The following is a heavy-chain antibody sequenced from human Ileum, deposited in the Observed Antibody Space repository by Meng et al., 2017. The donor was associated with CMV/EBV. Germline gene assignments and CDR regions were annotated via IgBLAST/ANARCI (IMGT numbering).Heavy chain of an antibody. CDR1: GDSISRYF. D-gene: IGHD3-16*01. J-gene: IGHJ5*02. V-gene: IGHV4-4*07. CDR2: INTSGKT. CDR3: ARDLIRDDTGSWFDP. Sequence: VRLQESGPGLVKPSETLSFTCTVPGDSISRYFWSWIRQPAGKGLEWIGRINTSGKTTYSPSLKSRVTMSLDTSKNQFSLRLTSVSAADTALYYCARDLIRDDTGSWFDPWGQGTLVTVSS.